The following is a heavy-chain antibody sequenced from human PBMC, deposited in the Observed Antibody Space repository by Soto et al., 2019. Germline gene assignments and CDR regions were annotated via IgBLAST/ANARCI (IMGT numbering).Heavy chain of an antibody. D-gene: IGHD6-13*01. CDR3: ARAYTSSWYREQRYYYGMDV. CDR2: IIPIFGTA. CDR1: GGTFSSYA. Sequence: EASVKVSCKASGGTFSSYAISWVRQAPGQGLEWMGGIIPIFGTANYAQKFQGRVTITADESTSTAYMELSSLRSEDTAVYYCARAYTSSWYREQRYYYGMDVWGQGTTVTVSS. V-gene: IGHV1-69*13. J-gene: IGHJ6*02.